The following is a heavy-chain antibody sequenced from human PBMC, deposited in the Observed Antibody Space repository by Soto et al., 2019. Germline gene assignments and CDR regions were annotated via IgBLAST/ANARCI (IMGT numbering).Heavy chain of an antibody. CDR3: ARGPSDYRNPGWFDP. J-gene: IGHJ5*02. CDR2: ISAYNGNT. V-gene: IGHV1-18*04. D-gene: IGHD4-4*01. CDR1: GYTFTSYG. Sequence: ASVKVACKAAGYTFTSYGISWVRQAPGQGLEWMGWISAYNGNTNYAQKLQGRVTMTTDTSTSTAYMELRSLRSDDTAVYYCARGPSDYRNPGWFDPRGQGTPVTVSS.